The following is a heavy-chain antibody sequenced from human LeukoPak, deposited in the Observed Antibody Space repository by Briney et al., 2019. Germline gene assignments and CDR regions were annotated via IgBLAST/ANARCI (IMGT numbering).Heavy chain of an antibody. Sequence: GGSLGLSCAASGLTFSSYAMHWVRQAPGKGLEWVAVISYDGSNKYYADSVKGRFTISRDNSKNTLYLQMNSLRAEDTAVYYCARDGTYYDILTGYSDYYYYGMDVWGKGTTVTVSS. D-gene: IGHD3-9*01. V-gene: IGHV3-30*04. CDR3: ARDGTYYDILTGYSDYYYYGMDV. CDR1: GLTFSSYA. CDR2: ISYDGSNK. J-gene: IGHJ6*04.